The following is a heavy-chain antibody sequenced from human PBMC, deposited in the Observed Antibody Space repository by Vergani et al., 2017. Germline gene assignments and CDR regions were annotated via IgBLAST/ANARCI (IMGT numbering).Heavy chain of an antibody. J-gene: IGHJ6*02. CDR3: ARDGGQYSGFQGVYGMDV. CDR2: INPNSGGT. V-gene: IGHV1-2*04. CDR1: GYTFTGYY. D-gene: IGHD1-26*01. Sequence: QVQLVQSGAEVKKPGASVKVSCKASGYTFTGYYMHWVRQAPGQGLEWMGWINPNSGGTNYAQQFQGWVNMTREKSISTASLELSRLRSDDTAGYDCARDGGQYSGFQGVYGMDVWGQGTTVTVSS.